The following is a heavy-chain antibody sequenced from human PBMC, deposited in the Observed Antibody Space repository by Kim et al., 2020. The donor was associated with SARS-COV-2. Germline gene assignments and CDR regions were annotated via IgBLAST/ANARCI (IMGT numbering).Heavy chain of an antibody. Sequence: SVKVSCKASGGTFSSYAISWVRQAPGQGLEWMGGIIPIFGTANYAQKFQGRVTITADESTSTAYMELSSLRSEDTAVYYCARYCSSTSCYGKYYFDYWGQGTLVTVSS. J-gene: IGHJ4*02. CDR3: ARYCSSTSCYGKYYFDY. CDR1: GGTFSSYA. D-gene: IGHD2-2*01. V-gene: IGHV1-69*13. CDR2: IIPIFGTA.